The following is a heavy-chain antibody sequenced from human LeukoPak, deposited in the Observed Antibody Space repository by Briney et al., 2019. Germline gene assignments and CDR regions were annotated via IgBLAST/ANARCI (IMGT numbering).Heavy chain of an antibody. J-gene: IGHJ4*02. D-gene: IGHD3-3*01. V-gene: IGHV1-58*02. Sequence: GTSVKVSCKASGFTFTSSAMQWVRQARGQRLEWIGWIVVGSGNTSYAQKFQERVTITRDMSTSTAYMELSSLRSEDTAVYYCAATSITIFGVVIPLFDYWGQGTLVTVSS. CDR2: IVVGSGNT. CDR1: GFTFTSSA. CDR3: AATSITIFGVVIPLFDY.